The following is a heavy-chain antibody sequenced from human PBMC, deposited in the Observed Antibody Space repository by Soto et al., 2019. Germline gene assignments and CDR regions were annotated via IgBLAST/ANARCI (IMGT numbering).Heavy chain of an antibody. D-gene: IGHD3-22*01. CDR2: IKQDGSEK. CDR3: ASQYYYDSSGYSGVAHFDY. CDR1: GFTFSSYW. Sequence: GGSLRLSCAASGFTFSSYWMSWVRQAPGKGLEWVANIKQDGSEKYYVDSVKGRFTISRDNAKNSLYLQMNSLRAEDTAVYYCASQYYYDSSGYSGVAHFDYWGQGTLVTVSS. J-gene: IGHJ4*02. V-gene: IGHV3-7*05.